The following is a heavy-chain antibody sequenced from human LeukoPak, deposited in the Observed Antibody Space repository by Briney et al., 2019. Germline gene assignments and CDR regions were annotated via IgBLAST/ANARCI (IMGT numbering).Heavy chain of an antibody. D-gene: IGHD3-16*01. CDR1: GYTFTGYY. CDR3: ARDIWGEIRG. V-gene: IGHV1-2*02. J-gene: IGHJ4*02. CDR2: INPNSGGT. Sequence: GASVKVSCKASGYTFTGYYMHWVRQAPGQGLEWMGWINPNSGGTNYAQKFQGRVTITRDTSASTAYMELSSLRSEDTAVYYCARDIWGEIRGWGQGTLVTVSS.